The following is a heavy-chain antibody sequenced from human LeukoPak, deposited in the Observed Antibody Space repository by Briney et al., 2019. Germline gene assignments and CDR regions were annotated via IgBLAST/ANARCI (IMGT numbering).Heavy chain of an antibody. Sequence: SEILPLTCTVSGGSISSSSYYWGWIRQPPGKGLEWIGSIYYSGSTYYNPSLKSRVTISVDTSKNQFSLKLSSVTAADTAVYYCARDFSGFDAFDIWGQGTMVTVSS. V-gene: IGHV4-39*07. D-gene: IGHD2/OR15-2a*01. J-gene: IGHJ3*02. CDR2: IYYSGST. CDR3: ARDFSGFDAFDI. CDR1: GGSISSSSYY.